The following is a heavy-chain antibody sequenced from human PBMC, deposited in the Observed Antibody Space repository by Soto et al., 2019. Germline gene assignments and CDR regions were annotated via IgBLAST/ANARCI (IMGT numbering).Heavy chain of an antibody. V-gene: IGHV1-8*02. Sequence: ASVKVSCKASGYTFTSYDINWVRQATGQGLEWMGWMNPNSGNTGYAQKFQGRVTMTRNTSISTAYMELSSLRSEDTAVYYCARGGGYCTNGVCYYYYYMDVWGKGTTVTVSS. CDR1: GYTFTSYD. J-gene: IGHJ6*03. CDR3: ARGGGYCTNGVCYYYYYMDV. D-gene: IGHD2-8*01. CDR2: MNPNSGNT.